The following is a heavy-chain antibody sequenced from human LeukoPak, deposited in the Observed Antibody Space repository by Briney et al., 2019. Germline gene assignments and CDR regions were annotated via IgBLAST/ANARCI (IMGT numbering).Heavy chain of an antibody. CDR2: ISGSGGST. CDR3: ANGSRYFESSGYYYFDY. CDR1: GFTFSNYA. J-gene: IGHJ4*02. Sequence: GGSLRPSCAASGFTFSNYAMSWVRQAPGKGLEWVSAISGSGGSTYYADSVKGRFTISRDNSKNTLYLQMNSLRAEDTAVYYCANGSRYFESSGYYYFDYWGQGTLVTVSS. D-gene: IGHD3-22*01. V-gene: IGHV3-23*01.